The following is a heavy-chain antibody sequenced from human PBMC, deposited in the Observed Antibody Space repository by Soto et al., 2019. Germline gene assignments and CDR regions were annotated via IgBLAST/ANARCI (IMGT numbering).Heavy chain of an antibody. D-gene: IGHD6-13*01. J-gene: IGHJ5*02. Sequence: GGSLRLSCAASGFNFSSYTMNWVRQAPGKGLEWVSSISNSNRYIYYADSLKGRFTISRDDAKNSLFLEINSLRADDTAVYYCTRDASRDSSARGWFDPWGPGTLVTVSS. CDR1: GFNFSSYT. V-gene: IGHV3-21*01. CDR2: ISNSNRYI. CDR3: TRDASRDSSARGWFDP.